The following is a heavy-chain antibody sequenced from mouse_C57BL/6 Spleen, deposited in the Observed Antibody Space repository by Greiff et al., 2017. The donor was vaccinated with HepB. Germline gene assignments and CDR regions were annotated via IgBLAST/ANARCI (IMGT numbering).Heavy chain of an antibody. CDR3: ARYGYYVYYAMDY. CDR2: INPSTGGT. D-gene: IGHD2-3*01. J-gene: IGHJ4*01. V-gene: IGHV1-42*01. Sequence: EVQLQQSGPELVKPGASVKISCKASGYSFTGYYMNWVKQSPEKSLEWIGEINPSTGGTTYNQKFKAKATLTVDKSSSTAYMQLKSLTSEDSAVYYCARYGYYVYYAMDYWGQGTSVTVSS. CDR1: GYSFTGYY.